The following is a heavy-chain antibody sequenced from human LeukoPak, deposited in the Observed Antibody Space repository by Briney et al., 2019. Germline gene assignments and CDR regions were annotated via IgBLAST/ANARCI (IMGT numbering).Heavy chain of an antibody. CDR3: ARQGRWLQFGNAFDI. CDR2: IYPGDSDT. V-gene: IGHV5-51*01. D-gene: IGHD5-24*01. J-gene: IGHJ3*02. Sequence: GESLKISCKGSGCRFTSYWIGWVRQMPGKGLEWMGIIYPGDSDTRYSPSFQGQVTISADKSISTAYLQWSSLKASDTAMYYCARQGRWLQFGNAFDIWGQGTMVTVSS. CDR1: GCRFTSYW.